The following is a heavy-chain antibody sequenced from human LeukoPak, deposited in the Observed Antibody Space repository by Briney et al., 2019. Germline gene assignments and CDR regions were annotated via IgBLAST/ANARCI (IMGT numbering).Heavy chain of an antibody. J-gene: IGHJ4*02. Sequence: ASVKVSCKASGYTFTSYYMHWVRQATGQGLEWMGWMNPNSGNTGYAQKFQGRVTMTRNTSISTAYMELSSLRSEDTAVYCCARGAYRIAVAHWGQGTLVTVSS. CDR1: GYTFTSYY. CDR3: ARGAYRIAVAH. CDR2: MNPNSGNT. D-gene: IGHD6-19*01. V-gene: IGHV1-8*02.